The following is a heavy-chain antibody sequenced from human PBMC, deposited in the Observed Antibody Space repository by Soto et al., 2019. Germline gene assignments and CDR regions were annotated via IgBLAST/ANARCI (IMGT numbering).Heavy chain of an antibody. Sequence: EVQLVESGGDLVQRGGSLRLSCAASGFTFNIYSMNWVRQAPGKGLEWFSYITSDTKTIKYADSVKGRFTISRDNAKNSVYLQINSLRDDNTAINFCARSVDGDFEYRWQGTVVTVSS. D-gene: IGHD6-19*01. V-gene: IGHV3-48*02. J-gene: IGHJ4*02. CDR1: GFTFNIYS. CDR3: ARSVDGDFEY. CDR2: ITSDTKTI.